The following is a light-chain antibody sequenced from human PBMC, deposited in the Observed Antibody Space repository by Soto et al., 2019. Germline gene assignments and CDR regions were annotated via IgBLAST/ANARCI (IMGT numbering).Light chain of an antibody. CDR3: SSYAGSSNV. V-gene: IGLV2-8*01. CDR2: EVN. CDR1: SSDVGGYNY. Sequence: QSVLTQPPSSSGSPGQSVAISCTGPSSDVGGYNYVSWYQQHPVKAPKLMIYEVNKRPSGVPDRVYGSKSGNTASLTVSGHQAEDEADYYCSSYAGSSNVFGTGTK. J-gene: IGLJ1*01.